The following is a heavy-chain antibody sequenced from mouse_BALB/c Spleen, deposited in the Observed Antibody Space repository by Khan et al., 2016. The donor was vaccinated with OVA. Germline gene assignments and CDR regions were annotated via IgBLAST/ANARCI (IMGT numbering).Heavy chain of an antibody. CDR3: ARSRWLLPAMDY. CDR1: GYTFTKNG. CDR2: INTNTGEP. Sequence: QIQLVQSGPELKKPGETVKISCKASGYTFTKNGMNWVKQAPGKGLKWMGWINTNTGEPTYAEEFKGRFAFSLETSASTAYLQINNLKNEDTGTYFCARSRWLLPAMDYWGQGTSVTVSP. J-gene: IGHJ4*01. V-gene: IGHV9-3*02. D-gene: IGHD2-3*01.